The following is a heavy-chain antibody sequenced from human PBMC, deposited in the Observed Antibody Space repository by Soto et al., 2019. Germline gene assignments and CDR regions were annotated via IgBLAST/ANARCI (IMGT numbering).Heavy chain of an antibody. J-gene: IGHJ5*02. CDR2: IYYSGST. V-gene: IGHV4-39*01. Sequence: SLTCSASGGSINSSSYFWGWVRQPPGKGLEWIGSIYYSGSTYYNPSLRSRVTISVDTSKNQFSLKLSSVTAADTAVFYCARNYSSGSRTWFDPWGQGTMVTVSS. CDR3: ARNYSSGSRTWFDP. CDR1: GGSINSSSYF. D-gene: IGHD6-19*01.